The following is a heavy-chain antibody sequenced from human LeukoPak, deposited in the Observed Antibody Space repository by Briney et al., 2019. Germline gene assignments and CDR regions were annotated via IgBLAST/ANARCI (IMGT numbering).Heavy chain of an antibody. Sequence: QPGGSLRLSCSAYGFTFSSYAMSWVRQAPGKGLEWVSAISGSGGSTYYADSVKGRFTISRDNSKNTLYLQMNSLRAEDTAVYYCAKDRRVRFLEWLTPWDYWGQGTLVTVSS. CDR1: GFTFSSYA. V-gene: IGHV3-23*01. D-gene: IGHD3-3*01. CDR2: ISGSGGST. CDR3: AKDRRVRFLEWLTPWDY. J-gene: IGHJ4*02.